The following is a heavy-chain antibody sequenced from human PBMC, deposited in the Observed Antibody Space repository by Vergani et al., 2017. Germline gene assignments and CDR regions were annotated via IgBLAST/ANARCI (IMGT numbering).Heavy chain of an antibody. J-gene: IGHJ5*02. CDR3: ASGTHSGQRADR. V-gene: IGHV4-59*11. CDR2: IHYSENT. CDR1: FDSIRNLY. Sequence: QVQLQESGPGLVKSSETLSLTCSVSFDSIRNLYCNWIRQPPGKGLEWIGSIHYSENTNYNPSLKTRVTISVDTSKNQFSLTLTSVTAADTAVYYCASGTHSGQRADRWVQGSLVTVTS. D-gene: IGHD6-19*01.